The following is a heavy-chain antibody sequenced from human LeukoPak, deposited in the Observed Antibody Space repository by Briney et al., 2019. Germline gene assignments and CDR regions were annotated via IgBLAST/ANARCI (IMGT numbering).Heavy chain of an antibody. V-gene: IGHV3-23*01. J-gene: IGHJ4*02. CDR2: IDDTGGTT. CDR1: GFTFSVFG. D-gene: IGHD6-19*01. CDR3: AKGAGYQSSGWYFDH. Sequence: GGSLRLSCAASGFTFSVFGMSWVRQAPGKGLEWVSDIDDTGGTTYYADSVKGRSTISRDNSKNTLYLQVNSLRAEDTAVYYCAKGAGYQSSGWYFDHWGQGTLVTVSS.